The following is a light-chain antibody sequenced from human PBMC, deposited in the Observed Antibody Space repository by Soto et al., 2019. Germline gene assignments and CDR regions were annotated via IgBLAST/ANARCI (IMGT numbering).Light chain of an antibody. CDR2: GAS. V-gene: IGKV3-15*01. CDR1: QSVSTN. J-gene: IGKJ5*01. Sequence: EIVMTQSPATLSVSPGERATLSCRASQSVSTNLAWYQHKPGQAPRLLIFGASTRATGIPARFSGIGSGTEFALTISSLQPEDFALYYCQQYSHYVTFGQGTRLEIK. CDR3: QQYSHYVT.